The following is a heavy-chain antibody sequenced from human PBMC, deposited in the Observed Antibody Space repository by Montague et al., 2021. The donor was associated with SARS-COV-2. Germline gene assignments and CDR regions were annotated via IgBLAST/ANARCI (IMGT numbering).Heavy chain of an antibody. J-gene: IGHJ5*02. CDR2: INAASSRT. CDR3: ASGISLFDP. Sequence: SLRLSCAASGFIFSDYNMTWVRQTPGKGLEWISYINAASSRTNYAASVKGRFTISRDNAKNSLFLQMNSLRVEDTAVYYCASGISLFDPWGQGTLVTVSS. V-gene: IGHV3-11*03. CDR1: GFIFSDYN.